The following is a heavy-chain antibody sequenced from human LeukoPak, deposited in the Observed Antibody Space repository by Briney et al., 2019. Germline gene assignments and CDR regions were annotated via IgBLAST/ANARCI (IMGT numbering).Heavy chain of an antibody. CDR3: AKRTPYSGSY. Sequence: GGSLRLSCAASGFTVSSNYMSWVRQAPGKGLEWVSAISGSGGSTYYADSVKGRFTISRDNSKNTLYLQMNSLRAEDTAVYYCAKRTPYSGSYWGQGTLVTVSS. V-gene: IGHV3-23*01. J-gene: IGHJ4*02. D-gene: IGHD1-26*01. CDR1: GFTVSSNY. CDR2: ISGSGGST.